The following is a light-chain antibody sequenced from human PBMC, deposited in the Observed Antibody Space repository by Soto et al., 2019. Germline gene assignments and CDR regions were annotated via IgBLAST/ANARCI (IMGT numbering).Light chain of an antibody. CDR3: SSYTSSSTPYV. V-gene: IGLV2-14*01. CDR1: SSDVGGYNY. Sequence: QSVLTQPRSVSGSPGQSITISCTGTSSDVGGYNYVSWCQQHPGKAPKLMIYEVSNRPSGVSNRFSGSKSGNTASLTISGLQAEDEADYYCSSYTSSSTPYVFGTGTKVTVL. CDR2: EVS. J-gene: IGLJ1*01.